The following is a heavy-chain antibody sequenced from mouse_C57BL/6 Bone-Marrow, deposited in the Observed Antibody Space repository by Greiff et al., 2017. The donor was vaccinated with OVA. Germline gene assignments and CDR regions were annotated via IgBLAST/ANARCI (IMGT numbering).Heavy chain of an antibody. CDR2: ILPGSGST. V-gene: IGHV1-9*01. CDR3: ARDSSGYPGFAY. J-gene: IGHJ3*01. Sequence: QVQLQQSGAELTKPGASVKLSCKATGYTFTGYWIEWVKQRPGHGLEWIGEILPGSGSTNYTEKFKGKATFTADTSSNTAYMQLSSLTTEDSAIYYCARDSSGYPGFAYWGQGTLVTVSA. CDR1: GYTFTGYW. D-gene: IGHD3-2*02.